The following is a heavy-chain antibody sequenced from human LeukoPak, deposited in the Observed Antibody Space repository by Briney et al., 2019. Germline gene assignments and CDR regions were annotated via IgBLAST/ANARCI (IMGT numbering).Heavy chain of an antibody. J-gene: IGHJ6*03. D-gene: IGHD3-3*01. CDR2: IYYTEST. CDR3: AKMGVVRKVILYYYIDV. Sequence: ASETLSLTCTVSGDSMSGYYWSWIRQSPGKWLEMIGYIYYTESTNYNPSLKSRVTISVDTSMNQFSLRLTSVTAADTAIYYCAKMGVVRKVILYYYIDVWGKGTTVTISS. CDR1: GDSMSGYY. V-gene: IGHV4-59*01.